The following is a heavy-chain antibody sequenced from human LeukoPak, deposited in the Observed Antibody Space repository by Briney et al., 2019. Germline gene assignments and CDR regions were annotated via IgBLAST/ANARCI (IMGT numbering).Heavy chain of an antibody. CDR1: DDSLRNNYY. CDR3: ARRPGVRGYSGLVYFQY. CDR2: IYHRGST. J-gene: IGHJ1*01. D-gene: IGHD3-22*01. Sequence: PSETLSLTCAVSDDSLRNNYYWGWIRQPPGKGLEWIGSIYHRGSTYYNPSHKSRVTISADKSKNQFSLKVNSVTAADTAVYYCARRPGVRGYSGLVYFQYWGQGTLVIVSS. V-gene: IGHV4-38-2*01.